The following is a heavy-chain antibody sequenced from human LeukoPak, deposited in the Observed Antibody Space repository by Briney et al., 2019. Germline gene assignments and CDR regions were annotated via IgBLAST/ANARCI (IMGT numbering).Heavy chain of an antibody. D-gene: IGHD3-16*01. CDR3: ARDPKYAYRALEY. V-gene: IGHV3-30*02. Sequence: GGSLRLSCAASGFTFSDYGIHWVRQAPGKGLEWVAFVQSDGGGIHYKESMKGRLTISRDDSKNTVYLQMESLRAEDTAVYYCARDPKYAYRALEYWGQGTLVTVSS. CDR1: GFTFSDYG. CDR2: VQSDGGGI. J-gene: IGHJ4*02.